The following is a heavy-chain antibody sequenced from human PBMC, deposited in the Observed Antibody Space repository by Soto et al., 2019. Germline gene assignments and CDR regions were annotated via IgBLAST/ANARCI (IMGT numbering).Heavy chain of an antibody. CDR3: ARDQFWNDGRGSSGRWNWFDP. J-gene: IGHJ5*02. CDR2: IYYSGST. CDR1: GGSISSYY. V-gene: IGHV4-59*01. D-gene: IGHD1-1*01. Sequence: SETLSLTCTVSGGSISSYYWSWIRQPPGKGLEWIGYIYYSGSTNYNPSLKSRVTISVDTSKNQFSLKLSSVTAADTAVYYCARDQFWNDGRGSSGRWNWFDPWGQGTLVTVSS.